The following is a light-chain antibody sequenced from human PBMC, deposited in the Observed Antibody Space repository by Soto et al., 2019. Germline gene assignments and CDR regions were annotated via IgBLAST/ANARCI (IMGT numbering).Light chain of an antibody. Sequence: EIVLTQSPATLSLSPGERATLSCRASQSVSSYLAWYQQKPGQAPRLLIYDASNRATGIPARFSGSGSGTDFTLTFSSLEPEDFAVYYCQQRSNWPPVTFAPGTKVYIK. CDR3: QQRSNWPPVT. J-gene: IGKJ3*01. CDR2: DAS. V-gene: IGKV3-11*01. CDR1: QSVSSY.